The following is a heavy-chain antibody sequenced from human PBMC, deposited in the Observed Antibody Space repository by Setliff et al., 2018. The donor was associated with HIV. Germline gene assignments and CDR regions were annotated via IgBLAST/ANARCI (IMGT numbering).Heavy chain of an antibody. CDR2: ITETGGDT. CDR3: AKGGIGRNWGIDY. V-gene: IGHV3-23*01. D-gene: IGHD7-27*01. CDR1: EFTFSSYA. Sequence: GGSLRLSCAASEFTFSSYAMTWVRQAPGKGLKWVSSITETGGDTYYADSMEGRFTISRDNSMNTLYLQMSGLRAEDTAIYYCAKGGIGRNWGIDYWGQGTLVTVSS. J-gene: IGHJ4*02.